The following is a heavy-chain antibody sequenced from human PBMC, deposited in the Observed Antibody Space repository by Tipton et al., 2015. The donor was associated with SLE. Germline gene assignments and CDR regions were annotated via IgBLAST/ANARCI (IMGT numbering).Heavy chain of an antibody. Sequence: TLSLTCTLSGDSSTANKYYWGWIRQPPGKGLEWIGSLHYSGATYYNSSLNSRVTMSVDTSKNQFTLQLSSVTAADTAVYYCARDLSSRLIIVVVAAFDIWGQGTTVIVSS. CDR3: ARDLSSRLIIVVVAAFDI. V-gene: IGHV4-39*06. CDR1: GDSSTANKYY. J-gene: IGHJ3*02. CDR2: LHYSGAT. D-gene: IGHD3-22*01.